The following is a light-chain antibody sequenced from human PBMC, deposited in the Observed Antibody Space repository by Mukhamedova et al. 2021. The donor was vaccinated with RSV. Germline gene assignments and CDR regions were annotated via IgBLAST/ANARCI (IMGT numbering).Light chain of an antibody. V-gene: IGKV3-20*01. CDR2: GAS. CDR3: HQGHT. Sequence: LIYGASRRLTGIPDRFSGSGSGTDFTLTISRLEPEDFAVYYCHQGHTFGGGTKVEIK. J-gene: IGKJ4*01.